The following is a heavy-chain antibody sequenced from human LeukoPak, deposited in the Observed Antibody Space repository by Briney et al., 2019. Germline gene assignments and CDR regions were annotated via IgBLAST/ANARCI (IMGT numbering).Heavy chain of an antibody. Sequence: PSETLSLTCTVSGGSIRSGDYFWSWIRQPRGKGLEWIGYIYYSGTTYYNPSLKSRVTISVDTSKNLFSLKLSSVTAADTAVYYCARDRAYSGYDYTSDYWGQGTLVTVSS. CDR2: IYYSGTT. D-gene: IGHD5-12*01. J-gene: IGHJ4*02. CDR1: GGSIRSGDYF. CDR3: ARDRAYSGYDYTSDY. V-gene: IGHV4-30-4*08.